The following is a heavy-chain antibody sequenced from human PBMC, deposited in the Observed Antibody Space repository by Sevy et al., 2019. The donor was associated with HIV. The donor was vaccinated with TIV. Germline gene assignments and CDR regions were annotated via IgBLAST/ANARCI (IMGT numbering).Heavy chain of an antibody. CDR2: MRFDGTIK. J-gene: IGHJ6*02. V-gene: IGHV3-30*02. Sequence: GGSLRLSCAASGFTFSTYGMHWVRQAPGRGLEWVAFMRFDGTIKYQTDSVKGRFTISRDNSKNTLYLQMNSLKTEDTAVYFCAKVLHIVVVPAAIDYYYGMDVWGQGTTVTVS. D-gene: IGHD2-2*01. CDR1: GFTFSTYG. CDR3: AKVLHIVVVPAAIDYYYGMDV.